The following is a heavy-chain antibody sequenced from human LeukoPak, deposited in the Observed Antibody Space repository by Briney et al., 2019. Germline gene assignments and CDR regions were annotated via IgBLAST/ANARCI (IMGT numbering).Heavy chain of an antibody. J-gene: IGHJ4*02. D-gene: IGHD3-9*01. CDR2: INQDGSEK. CDR3: AIVEMDYDILTGYYDGDY. CDR1: GFTFSSYC. Sequence: GGSLRLSCAASGFTFSSYCMSWVRQAPGKGLEWVANINQDGSEKYYVDSVKGRFTISRDNAKKSLYLQMNSLTDEDTAVYYCAIVEMDYDILTGYYDGDYWGQGTLVTVSS. V-gene: IGHV3-7*01.